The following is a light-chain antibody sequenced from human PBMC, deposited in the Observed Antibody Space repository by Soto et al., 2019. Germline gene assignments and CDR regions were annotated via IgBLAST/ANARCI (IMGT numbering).Light chain of an antibody. CDR2: EDN. J-gene: IGLJ3*02. CDR1: GGNIASKY. Sequence: NFMLTQPHSVSESPGKTVTISCSASGGNIASKYVQWYQQRPGSVPTTVIYEDNRRPSGVPDRFSGSVDSSSNSASLTISGLKTDDAADYDCQSYDTVWGFGGGTKLTFL. CDR3: QSYDTVWG. V-gene: IGLV6-57*02.